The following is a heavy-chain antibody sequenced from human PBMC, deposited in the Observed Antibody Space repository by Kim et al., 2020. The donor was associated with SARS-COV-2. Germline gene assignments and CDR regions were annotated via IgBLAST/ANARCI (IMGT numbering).Heavy chain of an antibody. CDR3: ARVPHNYGSGCLYYFDY. Sequence: SETLSLTCTVSGGSISSYYWSWIRQPQGKLLEWIGYTNYSGSTNYNSSLKSRVTISADTSKNQFSLNLSSMTAVDTVVYYCARVPHNYGSGCLYYFDYWGQGTLNTISS. CDR1: GGSISSYY. CDR2: TNYSGST. V-gene: IGHV4-59*01. J-gene: IGHJ4*02. D-gene: IGHD3-10*01.